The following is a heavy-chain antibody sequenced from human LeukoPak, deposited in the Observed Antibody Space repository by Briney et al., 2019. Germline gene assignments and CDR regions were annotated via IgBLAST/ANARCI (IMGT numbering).Heavy chain of an antibody. D-gene: IGHD4-23*01. CDR2: IYPGDSDT. Sequence: GESLKISCKGFGYSFTNYWIGWVRQMPGKGLEWMGIIYPGDSDTRYSPSFEGQVTISADKSITTAYLQWSSLKAPDTAMYYCARQIYGGKSGNLQDYWGQGTLVTVSS. J-gene: IGHJ4*02. CDR3: ARQIYGGKSGNLQDY. CDR1: GYSFTNYW. V-gene: IGHV5-51*01.